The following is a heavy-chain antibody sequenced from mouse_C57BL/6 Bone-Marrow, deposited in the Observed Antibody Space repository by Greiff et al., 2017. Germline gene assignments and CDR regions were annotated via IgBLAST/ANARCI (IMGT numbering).Heavy chain of an antibody. J-gene: IGHJ2*01. CDR2: ISSGSSTI. V-gene: IGHV5-17*01. CDR3: SRPCYDYDRGDDVYY. CDR1: GFTFSDYG. D-gene: IGHD2-4*01. Sequence: EVKLMEPGGGLVKPGGSLKLSCDASGFTFSDYGMHWVRQAPEKGLEWVAYISSGSSTISYADTVKGRFTISRDTAKNTLLLPMTSLRSEDTAIYYCSRPCYDYDRGDDVYYWGHGPTLSVSS.